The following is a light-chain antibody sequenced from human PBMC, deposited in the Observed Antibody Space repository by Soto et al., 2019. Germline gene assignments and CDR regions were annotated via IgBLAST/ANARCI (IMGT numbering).Light chain of an antibody. Sequence: QSVLTQPPSAFGTPGQRVTISCSGSSSNIGSNSVYWYQQLPGTAPKLLIYSNNQRPSGVPDRFSGSKSGTSASLAISGLRSEDEADYYCAAWDDSLSGLDWVFGVWTKLTVL. CDR3: AAWDDSLSGLDWV. J-gene: IGLJ3*02. CDR1: SSNIGSNS. CDR2: SNN. V-gene: IGLV1-47*02.